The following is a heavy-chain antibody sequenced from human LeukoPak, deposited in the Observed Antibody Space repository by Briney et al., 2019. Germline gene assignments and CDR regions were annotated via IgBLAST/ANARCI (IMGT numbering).Heavy chain of an antibody. V-gene: IGHV4-4*02. CDR1: GGSISSSNW. CDR2: IYHSGST. Sequence: SETLSLTCAVSGGSISSSNWWSWVRQPPGKGLEWIGEIYHSGSTNYNPSLKSRVTISVDKSKNQFSLKLSSVTAADTAVYYCAGRNYYDSSGYYYFQHWGQGTLVTVSS. D-gene: IGHD3-22*01. J-gene: IGHJ1*01. CDR3: AGRNYYDSSGYYYFQH.